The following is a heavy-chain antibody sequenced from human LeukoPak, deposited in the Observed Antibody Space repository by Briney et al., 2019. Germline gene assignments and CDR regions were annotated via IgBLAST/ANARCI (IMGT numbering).Heavy chain of an antibody. CDR2: IKQDGSEK. CDR1: GFTFSTYW. J-gene: IGHJ4*02. CDR3: ARDSAGNDY. D-gene: IGHD6-13*01. V-gene: IGHV3-7*01. Sequence: GGSLRLSCAASGFTFSTYWMSWVRQAPGKGLEWVANIKQDGSEKYYVDSVKGRFTISRDNAKNSLYLQMNSLRAEDMAMYYCARDSAGNDYWGQGTLVTVSS.